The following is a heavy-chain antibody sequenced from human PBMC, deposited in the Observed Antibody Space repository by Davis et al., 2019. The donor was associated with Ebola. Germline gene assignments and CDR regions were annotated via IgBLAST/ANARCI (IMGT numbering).Heavy chain of an antibody. CDR3: TTTTVTTDY. Sequence: GESLKISCAASGFTFSGSAMHWVRQASGKGLEWVGRIRSKANSYATAYAASVKGRFTISRDDSKNTAYLQMNGLKTEDTAVYYCTTTTVTTDYWGQGTLVTVSS. CDR2: IRSKANSYAT. CDR1: GFTFSGSA. J-gene: IGHJ4*02. D-gene: IGHD4-17*01. V-gene: IGHV3-73*01.